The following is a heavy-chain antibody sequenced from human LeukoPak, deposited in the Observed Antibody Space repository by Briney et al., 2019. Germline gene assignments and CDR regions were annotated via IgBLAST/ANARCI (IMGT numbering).Heavy chain of an antibody. V-gene: IGHV3-49*03. Sequence: PGGSLRLSCRGSGFTFGDYAMIWFRQAPGKGLEWVGFIRIKAYGGTTEYAASVEGRVTISRDDSKSIAYLQMNSLKTEDTAVYYCTRGQPNVAYCGGDCFPLDYWGQGTLVSVSS. D-gene: IGHD2-21*02. CDR3: TRGQPNVAYCGGDCFPLDY. CDR2: IRIKAYGGTT. J-gene: IGHJ4*02. CDR1: GFTFGDYA.